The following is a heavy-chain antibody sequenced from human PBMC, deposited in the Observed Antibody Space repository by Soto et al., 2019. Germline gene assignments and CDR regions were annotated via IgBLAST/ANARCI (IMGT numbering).Heavy chain of an antibody. CDR2: ISAYNGNT. J-gene: IGHJ5*02. D-gene: IGHD2-15*01. CDR3: ARGGPFYCSGGSCYEGVWFDP. Sequence: ASVKVCCKDSGYTFTSYGISWVRQAPGQGLEWMGWISAYNGNTNYAQKLQGRVTMTTDTSTSTAYMELRSLRSDDTAVYYCARGGPFYCSGGSCYEGVWFDPWGQGTLVTVSS. CDR1: GYTFTSYG. V-gene: IGHV1-18*01.